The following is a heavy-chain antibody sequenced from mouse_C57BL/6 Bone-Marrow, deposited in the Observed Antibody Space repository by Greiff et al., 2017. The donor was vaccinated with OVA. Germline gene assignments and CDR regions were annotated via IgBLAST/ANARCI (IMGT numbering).Heavy chain of an antibody. D-gene: IGHD3-2*02. J-gene: IGHJ3*01. CDR1: GYTFTSYW. CDR2: IYPGNSYT. CDR3: TRGGAQAPWFAY. V-gene: IGHV1-5*01. Sequence: EVKLVESGTVLARPGASVKMSCKTSGYTFTSYWMHWVKQRPGQGLEWIGAIYPGNSYTSYNQKFKGKAKLTAVTSASTAYMELSSLTNEDSAVYYCTRGGAQAPWFAYWGQGTLVTVSA.